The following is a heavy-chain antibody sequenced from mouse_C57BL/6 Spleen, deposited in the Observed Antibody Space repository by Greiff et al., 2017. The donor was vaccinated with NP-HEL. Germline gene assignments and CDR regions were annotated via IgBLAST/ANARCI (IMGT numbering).Heavy chain of an antibody. Sequence: QVQLKQPGAELVRPGSSVKLSCKASGYTFTSYWMDWVKQRPGQGLEWIGNIYPSDSETHYNQKFKDKATLTVDKSSSTAYMQLSSLTSEDSAVYYCAREDDYDEGGYYAMDYWGQGTSVTVSS. CDR3: AREDDYDEGGYYAMDY. D-gene: IGHD2-4*01. CDR2: IYPSDSET. V-gene: IGHV1-61*01. J-gene: IGHJ4*01. CDR1: GYTFTSYW.